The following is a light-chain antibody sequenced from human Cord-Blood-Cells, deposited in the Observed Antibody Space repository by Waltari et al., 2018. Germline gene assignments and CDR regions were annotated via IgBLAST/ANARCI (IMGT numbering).Light chain of an antibody. CDR3: QQYNNWPPFT. Sequence: EIVMPQSPATRSVSPGERATHSCRASQSVSSNLAWYQQQPGQPPRLLIYGASTRATGIPARFSGSGSGTEFTLTISSLQSEDFAVYYCQQYNNWPPFTFGPGTKVDIK. CDR1: QSVSSN. V-gene: IGKV3-15*01. CDR2: GAS. J-gene: IGKJ3*01.